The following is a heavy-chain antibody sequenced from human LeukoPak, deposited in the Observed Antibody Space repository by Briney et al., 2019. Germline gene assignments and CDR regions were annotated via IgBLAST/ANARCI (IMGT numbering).Heavy chain of an antibody. Sequence: GSLRLSCAASGFTFSSYGMHWVRQAPGKGLEWVAVISSDVSYKYYADSVKGRFTISRDNSKNTLYLQMNSLRAEDTAVYYCAKESLSFFDSWGQGTLVTVSS. CDR2: ISSDVSYK. J-gene: IGHJ4*02. CDR1: GFTFSSYG. CDR3: AKESLSFFDS. V-gene: IGHV3-30*18. D-gene: IGHD3-10*01.